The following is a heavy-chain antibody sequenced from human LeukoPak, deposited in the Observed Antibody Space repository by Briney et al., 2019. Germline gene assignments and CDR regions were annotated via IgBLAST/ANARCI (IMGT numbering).Heavy chain of an antibody. CDR1: GFTFSSYS. J-gene: IGHJ4*02. D-gene: IGHD3-22*01. V-gene: IGHV3-48*02. Sequence: GSLTLSCAASGFTFSSYSMNWVRQAPGKGLEWVSYISSSSSTIYYADSVKGRFTISRDNAKNSLYLQMNSLRDEDTAVYYCARDRNYYDSSGYYFFDYWGPGNLGSVSS. CDR3: ARDRNYYDSSGYYFFDY. CDR2: ISSSSSTI.